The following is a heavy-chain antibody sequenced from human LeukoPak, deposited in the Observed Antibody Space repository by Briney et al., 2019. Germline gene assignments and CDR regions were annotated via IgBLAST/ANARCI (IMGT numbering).Heavy chain of an antibody. CDR1: GFTFDDYA. Sequence: GESLRLSCAASGFTFDDYAMHWVRQAPGKGLEWVSGISWNSGSIGYADSVKGRFTISRDNAKNSLYLQMNSLRAEDTALYYCAKDSPIDYWGQGTLVTISS. V-gene: IGHV3-9*01. CDR2: ISWNSGSI. J-gene: IGHJ4*02. CDR3: AKDSPIDY.